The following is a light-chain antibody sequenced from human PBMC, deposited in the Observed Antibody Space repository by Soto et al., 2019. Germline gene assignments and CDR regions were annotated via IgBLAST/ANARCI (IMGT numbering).Light chain of an antibody. J-gene: IGKJ4*01. Sequence: EIVLTQSPGTLSLSPGVRATLSCRASQSVSSSSLAWYQQRPGQAPRLLIYGASSRATGIPDRFSGSSSGTDFTLTISRLEPEDFAVYDCQQYDTAPRTFGQGTKVEIK. CDR3: QQYDTAPRT. CDR2: GAS. V-gene: IGKV3-20*01. CDR1: QSVSSSS.